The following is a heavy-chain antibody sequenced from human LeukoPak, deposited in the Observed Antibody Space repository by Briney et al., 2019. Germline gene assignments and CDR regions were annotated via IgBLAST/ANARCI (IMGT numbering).Heavy chain of an antibody. CDR3: ARDRGPEYYYGGIGYYYFDY. J-gene: IGHJ4*02. CDR1: GGSISSSSYY. CDR2: IYYSGST. D-gene: IGHD3-22*01. V-gene: IGHV4-39*07. Sequence: PSETLSLTCTVSGGSISSSSYYWGWIRQPPGKGLEWIGSIYYSGSTYYNPSLKSRVTISVDTSKNQFSLKLSSVTAADTAVYYCARDRGPEYYYGGIGYYYFDYWGQGTLVTVSS.